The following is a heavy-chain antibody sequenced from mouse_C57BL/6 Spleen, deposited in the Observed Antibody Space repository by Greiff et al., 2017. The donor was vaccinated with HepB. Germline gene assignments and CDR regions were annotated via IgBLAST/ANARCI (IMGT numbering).Heavy chain of an antibody. CDR2: IDPSDSYT. J-gene: IGHJ1*03. V-gene: IGHV1-69*01. Sequence: QVQLQQPGAELVMPGASVKLSCKASGYTFTSYWMHWVKQRPGQGLEWIGEIDPSDSYTNYNQKFKGKSTLTVDKSSSTAYMQLSSLTSEDSAVYYCARKTGYWYFDVWGTGITVTVSS. CDR1: GYTFTSYW. D-gene: IGHD4-1*01. CDR3: ARKTGYWYFDV.